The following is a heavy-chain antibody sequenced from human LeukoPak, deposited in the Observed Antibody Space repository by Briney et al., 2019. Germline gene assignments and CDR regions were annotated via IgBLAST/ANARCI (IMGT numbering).Heavy chain of an antibody. CDR3: VRDEDDAFDI. CDR2: INSDGSST. Sequence: GGSLRLSCAASGFTVSSNYMSWVRQAPGKGLVWVSRINSDGSSTTYADSVKGRFTISRDNAKNTLYLQMNSLRAEDTAVYYCVRDEDDAFDIWGQGTMVTVSS. CDR1: GFTVSSNY. J-gene: IGHJ3*02. V-gene: IGHV3-74*01.